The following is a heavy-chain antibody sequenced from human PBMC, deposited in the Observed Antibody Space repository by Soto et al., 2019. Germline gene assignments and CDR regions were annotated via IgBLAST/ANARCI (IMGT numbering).Heavy chain of an antibody. J-gene: IGHJ4*02. CDR1: GYSFTTYY. Sequence: QVQMVQSGAEVKKPGASVKVSCRASGYSFTTYYIHWVRQAPGQGLEWMGIINPSGGGTNYAQRFQGRVTMTRGTSTSTVYMELSSLKSDDTAVYYCARAFYSGNSASGPHFDSWGQGTLVTVSS. V-gene: IGHV1-46*01. CDR3: ARAFYSGNSASGPHFDS. CDR2: INPSGGGT. D-gene: IGHD3-10*01.